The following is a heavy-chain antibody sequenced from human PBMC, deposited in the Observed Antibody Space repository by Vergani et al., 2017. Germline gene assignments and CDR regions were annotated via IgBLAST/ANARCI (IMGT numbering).Heavy chain of an antibody. CDR3: ARDGGDYDKDALDL. D-gene: IGHD2-21*02. J-gene: IGHJ3*01. CDR1: GGSISSGSYY. CDR2: IYTSGST. V-gene: IGHV4-61*02. Sequence: QVQLQESGPGLVKPSQTLSLTCTVSGGSISSGSYYWSWIRQPAGKGLEWIGRIYTSGSTNYNPSLRSRVTMSVDTAKKQFSLELTSVTAADTAVYYCARDGGDYDKDALDLWGLGTMVTV.